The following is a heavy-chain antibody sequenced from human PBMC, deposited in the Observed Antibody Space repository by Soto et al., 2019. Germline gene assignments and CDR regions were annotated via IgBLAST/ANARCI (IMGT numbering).Heavy chain of an antibody. Sequence: SETLSLTCAVSGGSISSGGYSWSWIRQPPVKGLEWIGYIYHSGSTYYNPSLNSRVTISVDRSKNQFSLKLSSVPAADTAVYYCARGRIVVVVAATPLPWFDPWGQGTLVTVSS. J-gene: IGHJ5*02. V-gene: IGHV4-30-2*01. CDR3: ARGRIVVVVAATPLPWFDP. CDR2: IYHSGST. CDR1: GGSISSGGYS. D-gene: IGHD2-15*01.